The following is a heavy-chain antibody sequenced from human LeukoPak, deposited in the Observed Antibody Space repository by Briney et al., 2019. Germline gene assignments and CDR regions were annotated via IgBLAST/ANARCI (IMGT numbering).Heavy chain of an antibody. CDR3: AKTFCSSPSCYSPDY. Sequence: GGSLRLSCAASGFTFSTYAMSWVRQAPGKGLEWVSFISVSGDTTRYADSVKGRFTISRDNSKNTLYLQMNSLRAEDTAVYYCAKTFCSSPSCYSPDYWGQGTLATVSS. D-gene: IGHD2-2*01. V-gene: IGHV3-23*01. CDR1: GFTFSTYA. CDR2: ISVSGDTT. J-gene: IGHJ4*02.